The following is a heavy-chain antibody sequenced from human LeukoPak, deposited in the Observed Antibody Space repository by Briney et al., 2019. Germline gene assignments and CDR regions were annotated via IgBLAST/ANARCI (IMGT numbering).Heavy chain of an antibody. Sequence: SETLSLTCTVSGGSISSSSYYWGWIRQPPGKGPEWIGSIYYSGSTYYNPSLKSRVTISVDTSKNQFSLKLSSVTAADTAVYYCGRDRGATIDYWGQGTLVTVSS. CDR3: GRDRGATIDY. V-gene: IGHV4-39*07. CDR2: IYYSGST. D-gene: IGHD5-12*01. CDR1: GGSISSSSYY. J-gene: IGHJ4*02.